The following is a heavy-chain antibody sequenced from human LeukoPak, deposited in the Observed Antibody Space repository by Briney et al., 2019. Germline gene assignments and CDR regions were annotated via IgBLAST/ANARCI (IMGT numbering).Heavy chain of an antibody. CDR2: INQDGREK. V-gene: IGHV3-7*05. Sequence: PGGSLRLSCAVSRFTFSNYWMSWVRRAPGKGLEWVANINQDGREKYYVDSVKGRFTISRDNAKNSLYLQMNSLRAEDTAVYYCARKLYYYDSGGSAGYAGWFDPWGQGTLVTVSS. CDR3: ARKLYYYDSGGSAGYAGWFDP. J-gene: IGHJ5*02. D-gene: IGHD3-22*01. CDR1: RFTFSNYW.